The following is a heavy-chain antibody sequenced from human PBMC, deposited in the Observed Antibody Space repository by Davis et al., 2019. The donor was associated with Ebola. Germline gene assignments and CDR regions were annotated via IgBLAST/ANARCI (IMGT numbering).Heavy chain of an antibody. CDR2: ISYDGSNE. J-gene: IGHJ6*02. V-gene: IGHV3-30*03. CDR1: GFTFSSYW. Sequence: GESLKISCAASGFTFSSYWMSWVRQAPGKGLEWVAVISYDGSNEYYADSVKGRFTISRDNSKNTIYLQMNSLRAEDTAVYYCARHYVYDYYMGLDVWGQGTTVTVSS. D-gene: IGHD3-16*01. CDR3: ARHYVYDYYMGLDV.